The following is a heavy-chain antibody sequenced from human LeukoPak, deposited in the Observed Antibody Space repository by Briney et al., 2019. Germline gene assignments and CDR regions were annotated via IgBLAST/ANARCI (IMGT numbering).Heavy chain of an antibody. J-gene: IGHJ4*02. CDR1: GYTFTGYY. D-gene: IGHD3-3*01. CDR2: INPNSGGT. CDR3: ARHDFWSGYYYFDY. V-gene: IGHV1-2*06. Sequence: ASVKVSCKASGYTFTGYYMHWVRQAPGQGLEWMGRINPNSGGTNYAQKFQGRVTMTRDTSISTAYMELSRLRSDDTAVYYCARHDFWSGYYYFDYWGQGTLVTV.